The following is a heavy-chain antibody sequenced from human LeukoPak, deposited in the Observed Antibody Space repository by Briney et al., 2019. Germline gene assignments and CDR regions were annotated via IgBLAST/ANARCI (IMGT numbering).Heavy chain of an antibody. Sequence: GSLKLSCAASGFHLNSHALSWVRQAPGKGLEWVSAICGSGGSTYYADSVKGRFTISRDNSKNTLYVQMNSLRAEDTAVYYCAKDVRGNQLLPDGFDIWGQGTMVTVSS. J-gene: IGHJ3*02. V-gene: IGHV3-23*01. D-gene: IGHD2-2*01. CDR1: GFHLNSHA. CDR2: ICGSGGST. CDR3: AKDVRGNQLLPDGFDI.